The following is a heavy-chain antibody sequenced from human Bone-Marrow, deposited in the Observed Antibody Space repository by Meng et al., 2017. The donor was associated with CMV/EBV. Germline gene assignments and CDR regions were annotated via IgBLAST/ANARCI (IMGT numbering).Heavy chain of an antibody. CDR3: AHRPTEGLFDY. V-gene: IGHV2-5*02. J-gene: IGHJ4*02. CDR2: IYWDDDK. CDR1: GFSLSTSGVG. Sequence: QVTLKEFGPTLVKPTQTLTLTCTFSGFSLSTSGVGVGWIRQPPGKALEWLALIYWDDDKRYSPSLKSRLTITKDTSNNQVVLTMTNMGPVDTATYFCAHRPTEGLFDYWGQGTLVTVSS.